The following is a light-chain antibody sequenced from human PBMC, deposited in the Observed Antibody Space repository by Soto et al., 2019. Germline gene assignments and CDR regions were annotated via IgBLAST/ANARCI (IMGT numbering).Light chain of an antibody. V-gene: IGLV2-14*01. J-gene: IGLJ1*01. CDR1: SSDVVGYNY. CDR3: SSYTSSSTPLYV. Sequence: QSALTQPASVSGSPGHSITISCTGTSSDVVGYNYVSWYQQHPGKAPKLMIYDVSNRPSGVSNRFSGSKSGNTASLTISGLQAEDEADYYCSSYTSSSTPLYVFGTGTKVTVL. CDR2: DVS.